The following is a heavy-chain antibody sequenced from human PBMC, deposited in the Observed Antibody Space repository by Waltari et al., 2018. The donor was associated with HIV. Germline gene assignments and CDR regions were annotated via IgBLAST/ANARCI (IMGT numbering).Heavy chain of an antibody. CDR1: GGSFSGSY. D-gene: IGHD2-15*01. Sequence: QVQLQQWGAGLLKPSETLSLTCAVYGGSFSGSYWSSIRQPPGKGLEWIGEINHSGSTNYNPSLKSRVTISVDTSKNQFSLKLSSVTAADTAVYYCASQYCSGGSCHGYFDYWGQGTLVTVSS. J-gene: IGHJ4*02. CDR2: INHSGST. V-gene: IGHV4-34*01. CDR3: ASQYCSGGSCHGYFDY.